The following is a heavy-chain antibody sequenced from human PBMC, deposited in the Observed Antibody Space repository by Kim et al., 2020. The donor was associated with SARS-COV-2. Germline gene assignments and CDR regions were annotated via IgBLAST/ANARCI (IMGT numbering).Heavy chain of an antibody. J-gene: IGHJ4*02. V-gene: IGHV1-2*02. CDR3: ARKATFYYDSSGRD. Sequence: ASVKVSCKASGYTFTGYYMHWVRQAPGQGLEWMGWINPNSGGTNHAQKFQGRVTMTRDTSISTAYMELRRLRSDDTAVYYCARKATFYYDSSGRDWGQGTLVTVSS. D-gene: IGHD3-22*01. CDR2: INPNSGGT. CDR1: GYTFTGYY.